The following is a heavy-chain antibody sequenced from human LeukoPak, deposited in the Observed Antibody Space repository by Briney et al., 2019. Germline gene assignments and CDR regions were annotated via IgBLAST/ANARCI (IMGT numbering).Heavy chain of an antibody. D-gene: IGHD6-19*01. J-gene: IGHJ4*02. Sequence: SETLSLTCTVSGGSITSNSYYWSWVRQPPGKGLEWIGYIYSSGSTNYNPSLKSRVTISLDTSKNQFSLRLSSVTAADTAMYYCARQDYTTGWYFLDQWGQGTLVTVSS. CDR3: ARQDYTTGWYFLDQ. CDR2: IYSSGST. V-gene: IGHV4-61*01. CDR1: GGSITSNSYY.